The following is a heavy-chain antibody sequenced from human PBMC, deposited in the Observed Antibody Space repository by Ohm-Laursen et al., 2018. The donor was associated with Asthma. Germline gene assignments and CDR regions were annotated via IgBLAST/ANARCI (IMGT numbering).Heavy chain of an antibody. CDR2: IYYSGST. J-gene: IGHJ4*02. V-gene: IGHV4-59*08. CDR1: GGSISSYY. CDR3: ARTWELYYFDY. Sequence: TLSLTCTVSGGSISSYYWSWIRQPPGKGLEWIGYIYYSGSTYYNPSLKSRVTISVDTSKNQFSLKLSSVTAADTAVYYCARTWELYYFDYWGQGTLVTVSS. D-gene: IGHD1-26*01.